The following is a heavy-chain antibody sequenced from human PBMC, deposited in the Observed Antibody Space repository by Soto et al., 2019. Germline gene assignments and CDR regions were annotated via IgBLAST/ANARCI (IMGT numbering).Heavy chain of an antibody. V-gene: IGHV4-30-2*01. D-gene: IGHD2-15*01. Sequence: PSETLSLTCAVSGGSISSGGYSWSWIRQPPGKGLEWIGYIYHSGSTYYNPSLKSRVTISVDRSKNQFSLKPSSVTAADTAVYYCARGQVVAAQHWGQGTLVTVSS. CDR2: IYHSGST. J-gene: IGHJ4*02. CDR3: ARGQVVAAQH. CDR1: GGSISSGGYS.